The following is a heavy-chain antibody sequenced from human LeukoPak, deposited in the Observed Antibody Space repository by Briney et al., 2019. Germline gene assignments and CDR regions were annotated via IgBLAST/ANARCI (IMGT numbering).Heavy chain of an antibody. CDR1: GFTFSSYW. V-gene: IGHV3-7*01. J-gene: IGHJ4*02. CDR2: IKQDGSEK. Sequence: GGSLRLSCAASGFTFSSYWMSWVRQAPGKGLEWVANIKQDGSEKYYVDSVKGRFTISRDNAKNSLYLQMNSLRAEDTAVYYCARANLHSGSYRGPFDYWGQGTLVTVSS. D-gene: IGHD1-26*01. CDR3: ARANLHSGSYRGPFDY.